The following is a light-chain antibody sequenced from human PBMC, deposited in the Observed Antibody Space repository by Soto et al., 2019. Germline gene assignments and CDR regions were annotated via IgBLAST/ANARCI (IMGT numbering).Light chain of an antibody. CDR1: QSISSY. V-gene: IGKV1-39*01. Sequence: DIPMTQSPFSLSASVGDRVTITCRARQSISSYLNWYQQKPGKAPKLLIYAASSLQSGVPSRFSGSGSGTDFTLTISSLQPEDFATYYCQQSYSTPWTFGQGTKVDIK. CDR2: AAS. J-gene: IGKJ1*01. CDR3: QQSYSTPWT.